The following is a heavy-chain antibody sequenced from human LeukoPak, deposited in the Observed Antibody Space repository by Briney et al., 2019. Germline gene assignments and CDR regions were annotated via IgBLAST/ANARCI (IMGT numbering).Heavy chain of an antibody. CDR2: IYYSGST. CDR3: ARLRSSSWFYWFDP. Sequence: NPSETLSLTCTVSGGSISSSSYYWGWIRQPPGKGLEWIGSIYYSGSTYYNPSLKSRVTISVDTSKNQFSLKLSSVTAADTAVYYFARLRSSSWFYWFDPWGQGTLVTVSS. D-gene: IGHD6-6*01. J-gene: IGHJ5*02. CDR1: GGSISSSSYY. V-gene: IGHV4-39*01.